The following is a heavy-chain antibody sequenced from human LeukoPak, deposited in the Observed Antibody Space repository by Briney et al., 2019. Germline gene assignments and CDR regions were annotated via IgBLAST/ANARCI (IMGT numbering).Heavy chain of an antibody. J-gene: IGHJ4*02. CDR2: ISYDGSNK. Sequence: GGSLRLSCAASGFTFSSYGMHWVRQAPGKGLEWVAVISYDGSNKYYADPVKGRFTISRDNSKNTLYLQMNSLRAEDTAVYYCAKDPHDYGDPKADWGQGTLVTVSS. D-gene: IGHD4-17*01. V-gene: IGHV3-30*18. CDR3: AKDPHDYGDPKAD. CDR1: GFTFSSYG.